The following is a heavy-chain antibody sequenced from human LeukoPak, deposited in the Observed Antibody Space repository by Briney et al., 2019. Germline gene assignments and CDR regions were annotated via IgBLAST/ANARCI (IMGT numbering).Heavy chain of an antibody. J-gene: IGHJ4*02. D-gene: IGHD5-18*01. CDR3: ARDLVQLWSKDY. V-gene: IGHV3-48*03. Sequence: GGSLRLSCAASEFTFSNYEFNWVRQAPGKGLEWVSYISSSGRNIYYADSVKGRFTISRDNAKNSLYLQMNSLRAEDTAVYYCARDLVQLWSKDYWGQGTLVTVSS. CDR1: EFTFSNYE. CDR2: ISSSGRNI.